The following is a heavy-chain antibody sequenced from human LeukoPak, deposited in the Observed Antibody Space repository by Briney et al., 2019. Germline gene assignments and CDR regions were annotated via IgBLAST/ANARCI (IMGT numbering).Heavy chain of an antibody. CDR2: IRYDGSNE. D-gene: IGHD5-18*01. CDR1: GFTFSNHG. CDR3: AKYVATTMVRAFDI. J-gene: IGHJ3*02. V-gene: IGHV3-30*02. Sequence: GGSLRLSCAASGFTFSNHGMNWVRQAPGKGLEWVAFIRYDGSNEYYADSVKGRFTISRDNSKNTLYLQMNSLRAEDTAVYYCAKYVATTMVRAFDIWGQGTMVTVSS.